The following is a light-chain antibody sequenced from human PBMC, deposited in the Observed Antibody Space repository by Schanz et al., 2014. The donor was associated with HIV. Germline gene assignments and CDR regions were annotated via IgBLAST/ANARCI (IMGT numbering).Light chain of an antibody. J-gene: IGLJ2*01. V-gene: IGLV2-11*01. CDR3: SSYTSSSTVL. CDR2: DVS. CDR1: SSDVGGYNY. Sequence: QSALTQPRSVSGSPGQSVAISCTGTSSDVGGYNYVSWYQQHPGKAPKLMIYDVSKRPSGFPDRFSGSKSGNTASLTISGLQAEDEADYYCSSYTSSSTVLFGGGTKLTVL.